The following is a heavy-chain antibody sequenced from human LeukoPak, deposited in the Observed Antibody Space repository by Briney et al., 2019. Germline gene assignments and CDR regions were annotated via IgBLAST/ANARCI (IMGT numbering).Heavy chain of an antibody. J-gene: IGHJ4*02. Sequence: GESLKISCKGSGYSFTSYWIGWVRQMPGKGLEWMGIIYPGDSDTRYSPSFQGQVTISADKSISTAYLQWSSLKASDTAMYYCARPRLDRSGGSWYFDYWGQGTLDTVSS. CDR3: ARPRLDRSGGSWYFDY. D-gene: IGHD2-15*01. CDR1: GYSFTSYW. V-gene: IGHV5-51*01. CDR2: IYPGDSDT.